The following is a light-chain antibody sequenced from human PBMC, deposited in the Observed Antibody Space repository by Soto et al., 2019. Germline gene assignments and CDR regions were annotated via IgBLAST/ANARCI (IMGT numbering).Light chain of an antibody. V-gene: IGLV2-14*01. CDR2: EVS. CDR1: SSDVGGYKY. Sequence: QSALTQPASVSEAPGQSITISCTGTSSDVGGYKYVSWYQQHPGKAPKLMIYEVSNRPSGVSNRFSGSKSGNTASLTISGLQAEDEADYYCATWDDSLSGPVFGGGTKLTVL. J-gene: IGLJ2*01. CDR3: ATWDDSLSGPV.